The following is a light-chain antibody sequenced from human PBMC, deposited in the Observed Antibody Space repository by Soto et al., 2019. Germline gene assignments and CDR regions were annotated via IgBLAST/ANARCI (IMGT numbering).Light chain of an antibody. Sequence: DIQMTQSPSTLSASVGDRVTITCRSSQGISKWLAWYQQKPGRAPQLLIYDASNLESGFPLRFSGSGSGTEFTFTISSLQTDDFATYYCQQYKNYPATFGQGTKLDI. V-gene: IGKV1-5*01. CDR2: DAS. J-gene: IGKJ2*01. CDR3: QQYKNYPAT. CDR1: QGISKW.